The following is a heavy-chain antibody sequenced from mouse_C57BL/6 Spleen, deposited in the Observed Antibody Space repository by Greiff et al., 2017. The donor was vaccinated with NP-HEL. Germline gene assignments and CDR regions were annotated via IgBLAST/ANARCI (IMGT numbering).Heavy chain of an antibody. Sequence: QVQLQQSGPELVKPGASVKLSCKASGYTFTSYDINWVKQRPGQGLEWIGWIYPRDGSTKYNEKFTGKATLTVDTSSSTAYMELHSLTSEDSAVYFCARSEDYDVFWFAYWGQGTLVTVSA. J-gene: IGHJ3*01. V-gene: IGHV1-85*01. CDR3: ARSEDYDVFWFAY. D-gene: IGHD2-4*01. CDR2: IYPRDGST. CDR1: GYTFTSYD.